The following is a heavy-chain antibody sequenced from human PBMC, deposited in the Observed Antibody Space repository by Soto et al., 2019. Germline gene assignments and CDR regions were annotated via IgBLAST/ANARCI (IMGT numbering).Heavy chain of an antibody. CDR1: GFTSDNYA. CDR3: ARGHNHGDYVGRFDP. J-gene: IGHJ5*02. CDR2: IRWNSGSM. V-gene: IGHV3-9*02. D-gene: IGHD4-17*01. Sequence: EVQLVESGGGLVQPGGSLRLSCAASGFTSDNYAMHWVRHAPGKGLEWVSGIRWNSGSMAYADSVKGRFTISRDSAKNSLYLQMNSLRPEDTAMYYCARGHNHGDYVGRFDPWGQGTLVTVS.